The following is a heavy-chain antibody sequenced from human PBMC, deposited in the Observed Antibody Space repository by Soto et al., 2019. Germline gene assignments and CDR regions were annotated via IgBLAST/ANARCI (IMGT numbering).Heavy chain of an antibody. CDR1: GYTFTSSS. D-gene: IGHD4-17*01. Sequence: PXESLKVAGNCSGYTFTSSSSGLVRQVPGKGLEWMVMIYPGDSDTRYNPSFKGQVTISADKSISTAYLQWSSLKASDTAMYFCATVRTASGDYEGFDQWGQGTLVTVSS. CDR3: ATVRTASGDYEGFDQ. J-gene: IGHJ4*02. CDR2: IYPGDSDT. V-gene: IGHV5-51*01.